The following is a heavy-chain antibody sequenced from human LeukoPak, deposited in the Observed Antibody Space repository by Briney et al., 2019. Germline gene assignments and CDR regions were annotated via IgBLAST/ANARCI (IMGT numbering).Heavy chain of an antibody. CDR3: AKGDYYDFDY. Sequence: GGSLRLSCAASGFTFSNYGMNWVRQAPGKGLEWVSIITSGVGITYYADSVKGRFTISRDNSKNPLYLQMNSLRAEDTAVYYRAKGDYYDFDYWGQGTLVTVSS. D-gene: IGHD3-10*01. CDR1: GFTFSNYG. J-gene: IGHJ4*02. CDR2: ITSGVGIT. V-gene: IGHV3-23*01.